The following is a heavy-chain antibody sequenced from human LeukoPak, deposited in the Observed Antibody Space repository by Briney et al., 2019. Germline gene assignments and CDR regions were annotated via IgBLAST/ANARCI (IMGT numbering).Heavy chain of an antibody. D-gene: IGHD3/OR15-3a*01. Sequence: PETLSLTCTVSGGSIRSYWSWIRQPAGKGLEWIGRIYGSGSTDYNPSLKSRVTMSIDTSKNQFSLKLSSVTAADTAVYYCARQTGSGLFILPGGQGTLVTVSS. CDR1: GGSIRSY. CDR3: ARQTGSGLFILP. J-gene: IGHJ4*02. V-gene: IGHV4-4*07. CDR2: IYGSGST.